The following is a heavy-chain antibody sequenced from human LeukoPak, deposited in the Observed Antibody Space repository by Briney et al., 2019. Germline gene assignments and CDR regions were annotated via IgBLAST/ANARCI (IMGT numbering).Heavy chain of an antibody. CDR2: INPNSGGT. V-gene: IGHV1-2*02. Sequence: ASVKVSCKASGYTFTGYYMHWVRQAPGQGLEWMGWINPNSGGTNYAQKFQGRVTMTRDTSTSTVYMELSSLRSEDTAVYYCARDVTEVEQQNAFDIWGQGTMVTVSS. CDR3: ARDVTEVEQQNAFDI. J-gene: IGHJ3*02. D-gene: IGHD6-13*01. CDR1: GYTFTGYY.